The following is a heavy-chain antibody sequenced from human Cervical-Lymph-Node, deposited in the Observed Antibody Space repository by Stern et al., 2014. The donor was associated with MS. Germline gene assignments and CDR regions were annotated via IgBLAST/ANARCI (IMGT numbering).Heavy chain of an antibody. D-gene: IGHD2-15*01. CDR3: VKQEGYCNGGSCHYGLFRFDP. J-gene: IGHJ5*02. CDR1: GYSFTSNW. CDR2: IYPGDSDT. V-gene: IGHV5-51*01. Sequence: EVQLVESGAEVKKPGESLEISCKGSGYSFTSNWIGWVRQMPGKGLEWMGRIYPGDSDTRYSPSFQGPVTISADKSIRTPYLQWSSLKASDTAMYYCVKQEGYCNGGSCHYGLFRFDPWGQGTLVSVSS.